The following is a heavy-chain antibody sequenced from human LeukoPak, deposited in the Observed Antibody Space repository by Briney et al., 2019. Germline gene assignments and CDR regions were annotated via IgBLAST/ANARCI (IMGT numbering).Heavy chain of an antibody. J-gene: IGHJ6*02. D-gene: IGHD5-12*01. Sequence: SETLSLTCNVSGGSISSGSYYWSWIRQPAGKGLEWIGRIYTSGRTNYNPSLKSRVTISVDTSKNQFSLKLSSVTAEDTAVYYCAAGYSGYDYAFSDYYYGMDVWGQGTTVTVSS. CDR3: AAGYSGYDYAFSDYYYGMDV. V-gene: IGHV4-61*02. CDR1: GGSISSGSYY. CDR2: IYTSGRT.